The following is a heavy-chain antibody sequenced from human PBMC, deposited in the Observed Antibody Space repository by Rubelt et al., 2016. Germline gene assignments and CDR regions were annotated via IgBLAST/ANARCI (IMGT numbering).Heavy chain of an antibody. J-gene: IGHJ5*02. CDR1: GGSISSYS. CDR3: ARLPGISWFDP. CDR2: IYYSGST. V-gene: IGHV4-59*08. Sequence: QVQLQESGPGLVKPSETLSLTCTVSGGSISSYSWSWIRQPPGKGLEWIGYIYYSGSTSYNPSLKGRVTISVDTTKNHVSLNLRSVTAADTAVYYCARLPGISWFDPWGQGTLVTVSS. D-gene: IGHD2-15*01.